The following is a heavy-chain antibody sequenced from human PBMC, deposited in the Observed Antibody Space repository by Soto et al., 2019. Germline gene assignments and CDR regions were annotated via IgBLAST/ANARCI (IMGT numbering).Heavy chain of an antibody. J-gene: IGHJ4*02. Sequence: QVQLVESGGGVVQPGRSLRLSCAASGFTFSSYGMHWVRQAPGKGLEWVAVIWYDGSNKYYADSVKGRFTISRDNSKNTLYVQMHSLRAEDTAVYYCARDSWFGELFNEVGYFHYWGQGTLVTVSS. CDR1: GFTFSSYG. V-gene: IGHV3-33*01. CDR2: IWYDGSNK. CDR3: ARDSWFGELFNEVGYFHY. D-gene: IGHD3-10*01.